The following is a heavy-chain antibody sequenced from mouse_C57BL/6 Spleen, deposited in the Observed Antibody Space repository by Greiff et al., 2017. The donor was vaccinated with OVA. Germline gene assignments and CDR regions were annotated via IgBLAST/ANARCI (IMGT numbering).Heavy chain of an antibody. Sequence: VHVKQSGPELVKPGASVKISCKASGYSFTGYYMNWVKQSPEKSLEWIGEINPSTGGTTYNQKFKAKATLTVDKSSSTAYMQLKSLTSEDSAVYYCARYYYGSSFDYWGQGTTLTVSS. CDR3: ARYYYGSSFDY. D-gene: IGHD1-1*01. CDR2: INPSTGGT. J-gene: IGHJ2*01. V-gene: IGHV1-42*01. CDR1: GYSFTGYY.